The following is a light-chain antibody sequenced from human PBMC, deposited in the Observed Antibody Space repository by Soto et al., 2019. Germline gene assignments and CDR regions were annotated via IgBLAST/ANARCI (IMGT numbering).Light chain of an antibody. J-gene: IGKJ1*01. V-gene: IGKV1-17*01. CDR2: AAS. CDR3: LQYKSYPWT. Sequence: IHMTHSPSSLSASLGDRVTITCRASQSISSYLNWYQQKPGKAPKLLIYAASSLQSGVPSRFSGSGSETEFTLTISSLQPEDFATYYCLQYKSYPWTFGQGTKVDIK. CDR1: QSISSY.